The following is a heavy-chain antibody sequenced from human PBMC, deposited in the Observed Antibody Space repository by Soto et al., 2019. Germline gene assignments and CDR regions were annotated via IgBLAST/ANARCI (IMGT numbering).Heavy chain of an antibody. CDR2: IYPSDSDT. D-gene: IGHD3-3*01. CDR3: ARGGVSTRTFDY. J-gene: IGHJ4*02. CDR1: GYNFACYL. V-gene: IGHV5-51*01. Sequence: GEALTLSCKGSGYNFACYLIACVRQMTGKGLELMGIIYPSDSDTRYRPSFQGQVTISADKSISSAYLQWSSLRASDTAMYYCARGGVSTRTFDYWGQGTPVNVSS.